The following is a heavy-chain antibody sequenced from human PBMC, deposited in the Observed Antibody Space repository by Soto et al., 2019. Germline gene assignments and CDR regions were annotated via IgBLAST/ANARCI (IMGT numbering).Heavy chain of an antibody. CDR3: ARHFDSSGYYPDY. J-gene: IGHJ4*02. D-gene: IGHD3-22*01. Sequence: GESLKISCQGSGYRFTSYWIAWLRQMPGKGLEWVGIIYPDDSDIKYSPSFQGQVTISADRSNSTAYPQWRSLKASDTAMYFCARHFDSSGYYPDYWGQGTQVTVSS. CDR1: GYRFTSYW. CDR2: IYPDDSDI. V-gene: IGHV5-51*01.